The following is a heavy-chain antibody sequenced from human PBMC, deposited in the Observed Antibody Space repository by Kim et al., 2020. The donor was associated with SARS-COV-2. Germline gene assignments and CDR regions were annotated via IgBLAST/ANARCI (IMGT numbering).Heavy chain of an antibody. CDR3: ARDLRAGYSYGPVGY. D-gene: IGHD5-18*01. CDR2: IYHSGST. CDR1: GGSISSSNW. V-gene: IGHV4-4*02. Sequence: SETLSLTCAVSGGSISSSNWWSWVRQPPGKGLEWIGEIYHSGSTNYNPSLKSRVTISVDKSNNQFSLKLSSVTAADTAVYYCARDLRAGYSYGPVGYWGQGTLVTVSS. J-gene: IGHJ4*02.